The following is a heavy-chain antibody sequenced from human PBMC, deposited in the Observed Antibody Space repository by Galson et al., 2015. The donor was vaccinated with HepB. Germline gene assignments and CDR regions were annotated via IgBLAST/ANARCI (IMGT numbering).Heavy chain of an antibody. CDR3: ARNDYGGDFDY. Sequence: LTCTVSGDSISHYQWSWIRQPPGKGLEWIGYISHSGSTTYNPSLKSRVTISLDTSKNQFSLKLSSVTAADTAVYYCARNDYGGDFDYWGQGTLVTVSS. CDR1: GDSISHYQ. CDR2: ISHSGST. V-gene: IGHV4-59*08. J-gene: IGHJ4*02. D-gene: IGHD4-23*01.